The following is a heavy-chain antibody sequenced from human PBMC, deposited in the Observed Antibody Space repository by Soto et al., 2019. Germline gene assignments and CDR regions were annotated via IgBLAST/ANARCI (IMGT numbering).Heavy chain of an antibody. J-gene: IGHJ1*01. CDR3: ARGGDVVVGAHGHRQH. D-gene: IGHD2-2*01. CDR1: GYTFTSYG. Sequence: GSSVKVSCKASGYTFTSYGVSWVGQAPGQGLEGMGWISAFNGKTNYAQKVQGRVTMTIDTSTSTAYMELRTLSSDDTALYSRARGGDVVVGAHGHRQHWG. CDR2: ISAFNGKT. V-gene: IGHV1-18*01.